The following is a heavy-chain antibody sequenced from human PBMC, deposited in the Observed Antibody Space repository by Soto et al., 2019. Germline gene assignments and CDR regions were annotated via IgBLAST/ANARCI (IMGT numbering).Heavy chain of an antibody. J-gene: IGHJ6*02. D-gene: IGHD2-2*01. V-gene: IGHV1-2*02. CDR3: ARERYQVISDGMDV. CDR2: IKPDSGGT. Sequence: GASVKVSCKASGYTFTGYYVHWVRQAPGQGLEWLGWIKPDSGGTSYAQKFQGRVTLSRDTSINTAYLELSRLTFDDAAVYFCARERYQVISDGMDVWGQGTTVTVSS. CDR1: GYTFTGYY.